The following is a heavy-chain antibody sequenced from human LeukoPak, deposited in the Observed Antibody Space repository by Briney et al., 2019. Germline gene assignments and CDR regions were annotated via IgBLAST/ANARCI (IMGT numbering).Heavy chain of an antibody. V-gene: IGHV4-61*02. CDR3: ARTVKRYYYYYYMDV. CDR1: GGSISSGSFY. CDR2: IYTSGST. J-gene: IGHJ6*03. D-gene: IGHD1-1*01. Sequence: SETLSLTCSVSGGSISSGSFYWSWIRQPAGKGLEWIGRIYTSGSTNYNPSLKSRVTISVDTSKNQFSLKLSSVTAADTAVYYCARTVKRYYYYYYMDVWGKGTTVTVSS.